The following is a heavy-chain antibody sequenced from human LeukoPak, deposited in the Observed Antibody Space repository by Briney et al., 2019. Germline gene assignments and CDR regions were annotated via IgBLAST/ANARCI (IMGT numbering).Heavy chain of an antibody. CDR1: GGSFSGYY. Sequence: SETLSLTCAVYGGSFSGYYWSWIRQPPGKGLEWIGEINHSGSTNYNPSLKSRVTISVDTSKNQFSLKLSSVTAADTAVYYCAREASPKRVVPAVNWFDPRGQGTLVTVSS. V-gene: IGHV4-34*01. CDR3: AREASPKRVVPAVNWFDP. D-gene: IGHD2-2*01. CDR2: INHSGST. J-gene: IGHJ5*02.